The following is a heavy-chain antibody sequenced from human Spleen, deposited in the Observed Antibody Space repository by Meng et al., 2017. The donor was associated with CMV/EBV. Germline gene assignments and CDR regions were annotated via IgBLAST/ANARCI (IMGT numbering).Heavy chain of an antibody. D-gene: IGHD4-23*01. CDR2: IYPGDSDT. J-gene: IGHJ6*02. CDR1: GYSFSSYW. CDR3: ARSVLVGGNSAEYYYYGMDV. Sequence: KVSCKGSGYSFSSYWIGWVRQMPGKGLEWMGIIYPGDSDTRYSPSFQGQVTISADKSISTAYLQWSNLKASDTAMYYCARSVLVGGNSAEYYYYGMDVWGQGTTVTVSS. V-gene: IGHV5-51*01.